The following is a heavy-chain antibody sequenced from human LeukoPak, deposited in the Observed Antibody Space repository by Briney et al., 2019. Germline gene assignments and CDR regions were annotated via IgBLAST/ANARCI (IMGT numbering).Heavy chain of an antibody. D-gene: IGHD3-22*01. CDR1: GYTFTSYG. CDR3: ARGGGYYDSSGYYYSLSY. J-gene: IGHJ4*02. Sequence: GASVKVSCRASGYTFTSYGISWVRQAPGQGLEWMGWISAYNGNTNYAQKLQGRVTMTTDTSTSTAYMELRSLRSDDTAVYYCARGGGYYDSSGYYYSLSYWGQGTLVTVSS. V-gene: IGHV1-18*01. CDR2: ISAYNGNT.